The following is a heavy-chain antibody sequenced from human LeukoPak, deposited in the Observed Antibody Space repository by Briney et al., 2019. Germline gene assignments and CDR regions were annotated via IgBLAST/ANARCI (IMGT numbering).Heavy chain of an antibody. D-gene: IGHD6-13*01. V-gene: IGHV3-21*01. Sequence: GGSLRLSCAASGFTFSSYSMNWVRQAPGKGLEWVSSISSSSSYIYYADSMKGRFTISRDSAKNSLYLQMNSLRAEDTAVYYCARVPRGSSPWYFDYWGQGTLVTVSS. CDR2: ISSSSSYI. CDR3: ARVPRGSSPWYFDY. CDR1: GFTFSSYS. J-gene: IGHJ4*02.